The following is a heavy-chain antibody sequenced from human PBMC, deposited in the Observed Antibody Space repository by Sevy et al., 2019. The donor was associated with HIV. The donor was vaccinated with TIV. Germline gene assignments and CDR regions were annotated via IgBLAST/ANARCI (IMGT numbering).Heavy chain of an antibody. CDR2: IYYTGST. D-gene: IGHD5-12*01. J-gene: IGHJ5*02. CDR1: GGPISVYY. Sequence: SESLSLTCTVSGGPISVYYWTWIRQSPGKGLEYIGYIYYTGSTNYNPSLKSRVTISLDTSKNQFSLNLSSVTAADSAVYYCARAPPVRSGYDSLNWFDPWGQGTLVTVSS. CDR3: ARAPPVRSGYDSLNWFDP. V-gene: IGHV4-59*01.